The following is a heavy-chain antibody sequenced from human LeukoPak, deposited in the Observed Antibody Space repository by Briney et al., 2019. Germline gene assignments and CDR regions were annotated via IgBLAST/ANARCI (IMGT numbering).Heavy chain of an antibody. J-gene: IGHJ5*02. CDR2: IKQDGSEK. V-gene: IGHV3-7*01. D-gene: IGHD4-17*01. Sequence: GGSLRLSCAASGFTFSSYWMSWVRQAPGKGLEWVANIKQDGSEKYYVDSVRGRFTISRGNAKNSLYLQMNSLRAEDTAVYYCARAVYGDYGNWFDPWGQGTLVTVSS. CDR1: GFTFSSYW. CDR3: ARAVYGDYGNWFDP.